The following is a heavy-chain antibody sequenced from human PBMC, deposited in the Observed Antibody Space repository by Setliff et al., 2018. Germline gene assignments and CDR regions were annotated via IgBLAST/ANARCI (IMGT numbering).Heavy chain of an antibody. Sequence: SVKVSCKASGGSFSSYVISWVREAPGQGLEWMGGIIPMFGTNYAQKFQGRVTITADESTSTAYMELSSLGSEDTAVYYCAGGQPLVRKYYYYMDVWGKGTTVTVSS. CDR3: AGGQPLVRKYYYYMDV. CDR2: IIPMFGT. CDR1: GGSFSSYV. V-gene: IGHV1-69*13. D-gene: IGHD3-10*01. J-gene: IGHJ6*03.